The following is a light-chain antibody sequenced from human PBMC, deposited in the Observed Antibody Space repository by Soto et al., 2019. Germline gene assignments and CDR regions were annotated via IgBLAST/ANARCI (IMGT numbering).Light chain of an antibody. J-gene: IGKJ5*01. CDR3: QQRSNWPPA. CDR2: RAS. Sequence: EIVMTQSPSTLSVFPGETATLSCKTSQSVDSLLAWYQQKPGQAPRLLIYRASTRTTGIPARFSGSGSGTEFTLTINSLQSEDFAVYYCQQRSNWPPAFGQGTRLEIK. V-gene: IGKV3-15*01. CDR1: QSVDSL.